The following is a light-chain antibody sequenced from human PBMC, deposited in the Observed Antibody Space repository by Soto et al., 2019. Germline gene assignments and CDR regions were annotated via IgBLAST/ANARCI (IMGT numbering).Light chain of an antibody. Sequence: EIVMTQSPATLSVSPGERATLSCRASQSVDNSLAWYQKRPGQPPRLLIYAASTRATGTPVRFSGSGSGTEFTPNISSLQSEDFAVYYCQMYNNWPPRYTFGPGTKLEIK. V-gene: IGKV3-15*01. CDR1: QSVDNS. CDR3: QMYNNWPPRYT. J-gene: IGKJ2*01. CDR2: AAS.